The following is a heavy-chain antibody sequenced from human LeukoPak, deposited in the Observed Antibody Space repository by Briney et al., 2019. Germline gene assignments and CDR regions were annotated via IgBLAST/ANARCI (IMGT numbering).Heavy chain of an antibody. V-gene: IGHV1-8*02. Sequence: ASVKVSCKASGYTFTSYGISWVRQATGQGLEWMGWMNPNSGITGYAQKFQGRVTMTRNTSISTAYMELSSLRSEDTAVYYCARGVPTVVDDAFDIWGQGTMVTVSS. CDR2: MNPNSGIT. D-gene: IGHD4-23*01. CDR3: ARGVPTVVDDAFDI. CDR1: GYTFTSYG. J-gene: IGHJ3*02.